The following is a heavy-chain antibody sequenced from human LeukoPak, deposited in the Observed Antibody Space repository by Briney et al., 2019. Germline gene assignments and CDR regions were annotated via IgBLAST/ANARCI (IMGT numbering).Heavy chain of an antibody. D-gene: IGHD2-15*01. V-gene: IGHV1-2*02. CDR3: AREGSGDDAFDI. CDR2: INTNSDGT. Sequence: ATVRPSCKASGVTFTSYYIRWVRQAPGQRRERIGWINTNSDGTNYAQQFQVRATNTRDTSITTSYMELSRLRSGDTAVTYCAREGSGDDAFDIGGEGTMVTVSS. J-gene: IGHJ3*02. CDR1: GVTFTSYY.